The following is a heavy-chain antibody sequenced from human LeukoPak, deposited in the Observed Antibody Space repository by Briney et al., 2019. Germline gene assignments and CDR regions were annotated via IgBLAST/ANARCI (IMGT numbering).Heavy chain of an antibody. J-gene: IGHJ6*02. CDR2: ISYDGSNK. V-gene: IGHV3-30*04. Sequence: GRSLRLSCAASGFTFSSYAMHWVRQAPGKGLEWVAVISYDGSNKYYADSVKGRFTISRDNSKNTPYLQMNSLRAEDTAVYYCARDSYIVVVVAAPGGMDVWGQGTTVTVSS. CDR3: ARDSYIVVVVAAPGGMDV. CDR1: GFTFSSYA. D-gene: IGHD2-15*01.